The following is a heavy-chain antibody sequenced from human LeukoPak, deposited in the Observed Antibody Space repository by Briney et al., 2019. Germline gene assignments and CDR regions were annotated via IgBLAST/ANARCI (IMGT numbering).Heavy chain of an antibody. Sequence: SQTLSLTCTVSGGSISSSGYYWSWIRQPAGKGLEWIGRIYTSGRTNYNPSLKSRLTISVDTSKNQFSLKLSSVTAADTAIYYCATYYYDSSDYQDYWGQGTLVTVSS. V-gene: IGHV4-61*02. CDR1: GGSISSSGYY. CDR2: IYTSGRT. J-gene: IGHJ4*02. D-gene: IGHD3-22*01. CDR3: ATYYYDSSDYQDY.